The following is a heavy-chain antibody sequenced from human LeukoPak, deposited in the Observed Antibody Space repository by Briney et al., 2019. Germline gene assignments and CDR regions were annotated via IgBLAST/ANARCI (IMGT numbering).Heavy chain of an antibody. V-gene: IGHV3-7*01. Sequence: AGGSLRLSCAASGFTFSNYSMNWVRQAPGKGLEWVANIKQDGSEKYYVDSVKGRFTISRDNAKNSLYLQMNSLRAEDTAVYYCARDLPYKAWNDVRAFDIWGQGTMVTVSS. CDR1: GFTFSNYS. J-gene: IGHJ3*02. D-gene: IGHD1-1*01. CDR3: ARDLPYKAWNDVRAFDI. CDR2: IKQDGSEK.